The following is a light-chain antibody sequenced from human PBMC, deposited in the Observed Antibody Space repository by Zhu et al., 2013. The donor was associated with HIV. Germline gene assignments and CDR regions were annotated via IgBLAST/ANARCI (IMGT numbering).Light chain of an antibody. Sequence: DIQMSQSPSSLSASVGDTVTITCRTSQSISSHLNWYQHKPGKAPNLLISGASSFQSGVPSRFTGGGSGTDFTLTISSLQPEDFATYYCQESYSIPFTFGPGTKVEIK. CDR3: QESYSIPFT. CDR1: QSISSH. V-gene: IGKV1-39*01. CDR2: GAS. J-gene: IGKJ3*01.